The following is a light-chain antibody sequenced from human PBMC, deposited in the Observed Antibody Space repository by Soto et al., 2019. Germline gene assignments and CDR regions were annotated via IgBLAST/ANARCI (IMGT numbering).Light chain of an antibody. V-gene: IGLV2-8*01. CDR3: SIVAGVNSVV. J-gene: IGLJ7*01. CDR2: EVT. Sequence: QSALTQPPSASGSPGQSVAISCTGTSSDIGSYVFVSWYQQHPGKAPKLLIYEVTKRPSVVPDRFSGSKSGNTASLTVSGLYVEEEADYYCSIVAGVNSVVFGGGTQLTVL. CDR1: SSDIGSYVF.